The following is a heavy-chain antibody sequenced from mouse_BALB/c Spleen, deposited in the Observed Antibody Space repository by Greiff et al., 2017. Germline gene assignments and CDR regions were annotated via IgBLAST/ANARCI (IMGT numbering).Heavy chain of an antibody. CDR2: IRNKANGYTT. CDR3: ARGRGYDDGAWSAY. D-gene: IGHD2-14*01. Sequence: EVMLVESGGGLVQPGGSLRLSCATSGFTFTDYYMSWVRQPPGKALEWLGFIRNKANGYTTEYSASVKGRFTISRDNSQSILYLQMNTLRADDSATYYCARGRGYDDGAWSAYWGQGTLVTVSA. CDR1: GFTFTDYY. V-gene: IGHV7-3*02. J-gene: IGHJ3*01.